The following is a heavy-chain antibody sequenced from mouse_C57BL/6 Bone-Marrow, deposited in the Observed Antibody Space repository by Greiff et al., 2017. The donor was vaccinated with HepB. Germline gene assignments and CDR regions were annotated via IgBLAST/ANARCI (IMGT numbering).Heavy chain of an antibody. CDR1: GYTFTGYW. J-gene: IGHJ4*01. CDR3: ARGAMDY. Sequence: QVQLQQSGAELMKPGASVKLSCKATGYTFTGYWIEWVKQRPGHGLEWIGEILPGSGSTNYNAKFTGKATFTADTSSNTDYMQLSSLTTEDSAIYYCARGAMDYWGQGTSVTVSS. CDR2: ILPGSGST. V-gene: IGHV1-9*01.